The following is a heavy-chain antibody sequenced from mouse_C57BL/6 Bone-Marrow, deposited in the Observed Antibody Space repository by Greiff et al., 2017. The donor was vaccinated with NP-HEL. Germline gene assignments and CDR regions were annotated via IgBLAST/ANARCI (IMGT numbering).Heavy chain of an antibody. CDR3: AIANWLDY. CDR2: IYPRSGTT. V-gene: IGHV1-81*01. Sequence: VNVVESGAELARPGASVKLSCKASGYSFTSYGISWVKQRTGQGLEWIGEIYPRSGTTYYNEKFKGKATLTADKSSSTAYMELRSLTSEDSAVYFCAIANWLDYWGQGTTLTVSA. J-gene: IGHJ2*01. CDR1: GYSFTSYG. D-gene: IGHD4-1*01.